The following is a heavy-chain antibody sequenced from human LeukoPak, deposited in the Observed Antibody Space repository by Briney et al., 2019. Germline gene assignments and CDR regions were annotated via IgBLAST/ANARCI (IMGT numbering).Heavy chain of an antibody. CDR1: GYTFTNYY. Sequence: ASVKVSCKASGYTFTNYYIHWVRQAPGQGLEWMGISNPSGGSTSYAQKFQGRVTMTRDTSTSTVYMELSSLRSEDTAVYDCAREIGPRQLHLWGSAFDSWGQGTLVTVSS. CDR3: AREIGPRQLHLWGSAFDS. D-gene: IGHD5-18*01. CDR2: SNPSGGST. V-gene: IGHV1-46*01. J-gene: IGHJ4*02.